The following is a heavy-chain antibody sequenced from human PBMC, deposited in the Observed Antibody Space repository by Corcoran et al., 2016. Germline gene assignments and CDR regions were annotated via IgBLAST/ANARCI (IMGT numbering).Heavy chain of an antibody. J-gene: IGHJ1*01. CDR1: GFSLSPSGVG. CDR2: IYWNDDK. Sequence: QITLKESCPTLVKPTQTLTLTCTFSGFSLSPSGVGVGWIRQPPGQALEWLALIYWNDDKRYSPSLKSRLTITKDTSKNQVVLTMTNMDPVDTATYYCARTLVGATLAEYFQHWGQGTLVTVSS. D-gene: IGHD1-26*01. CDR3: ARTLVGATLAEYFQH. V-gene: IGHV2-5*01.